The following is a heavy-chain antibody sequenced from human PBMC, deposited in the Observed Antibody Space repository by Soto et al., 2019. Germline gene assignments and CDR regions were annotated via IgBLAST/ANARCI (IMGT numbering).Heavy chain of an antibody. Sequence: QVQLQESGPGLVKPSETLSLTCTVSGVSVSSVSHYWGWIRQSPGKGLEWLGYIYHSGGGIYNPSGCSRFTMSIDTSKNQLSLRLSYVTAADTDVYYGTRDLYGRQDYWGQGTLFTVYS. CDR1: GVSVSSVSHY. J-gene: IGHJ4*02. CDR3: TRDLYGRQDY. CDR2: IYHSGGG. D-gene: IGHD2-2*02. V-gene: IGHV4-61*01.